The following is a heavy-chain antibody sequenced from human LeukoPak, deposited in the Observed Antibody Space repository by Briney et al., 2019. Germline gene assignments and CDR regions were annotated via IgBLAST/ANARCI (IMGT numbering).Heavy chain of an antibody. V-gene: IGHV3-53*01. CDR1: GCTVSSNY. CDR2: IYSGGST. D-gene: IGHD3-22*01. Sequence: GGSLRLSRAASGCTVSSNYMSWVRQAPGKGLEWVSVIYSGGSTYYADSVKGRFTISRDNSKNTLYVQVNSLGTEDTAAYYCAKGSYYDSSGSFYFDYWGQGTLVTVSS. CDR3: AKGSYYDSSGSFYFDY. J-gene: IGHJ4*02.